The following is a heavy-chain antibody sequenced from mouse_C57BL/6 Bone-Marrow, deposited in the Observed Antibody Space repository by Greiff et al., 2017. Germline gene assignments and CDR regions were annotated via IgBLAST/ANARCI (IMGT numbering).Heavy chain of an antibody. CDR2: ILPGSGST. J-gene: IGHJ4*01. CDR3: ARDGYYGVYSMDY. CDR1: GYTFPGCW. V-gene: IGHV1-9*01. Sequence: VQRLESGAELMKPGASVKLSCLSTGYTFPGCWLEWVKQRPGHGLEWIGEILPGSGSTNYNEKFKGKATFTADTTSNTAYMQLSSLTTEDSAIYYCARDGYYGVYSMDYWGQGTSVTVSS. D-gene: IGHD2-3*01.